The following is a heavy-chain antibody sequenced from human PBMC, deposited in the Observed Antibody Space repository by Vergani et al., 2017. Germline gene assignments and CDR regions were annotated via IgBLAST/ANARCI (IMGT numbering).Heavy chain of an antibody. V-gene: IGHV1-69*01. J-gene: IGHJ6*03. Sequence: QVQLVQSGAEVKKPGSSVKVSCKASGGTFSSYAISWVRQAPGQGLEWMGGIIPIFGTANYAQKFQGRVTITADESTSTAYMELSSLRSEDTAVYYCAREVRGYCSSTSCYTWEEYYYYMDVWGKGTTVTVSS. CDR1: GGTFSSYA. D-gene: IGHD2-2*02. CDR3: AREVRGYCSSTSCYTWEEYYYYMDV. CDR2: IIPIFGTA.